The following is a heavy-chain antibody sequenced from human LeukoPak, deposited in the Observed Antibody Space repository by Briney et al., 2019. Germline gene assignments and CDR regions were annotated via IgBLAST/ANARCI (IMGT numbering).Heavy chain of an antibody. Sequence: PGGSLRLSCAASGFTFDDYGMSWVRQAPGKGLEWVSGINWNGGSTGYADSVKGRFTTSRDNAKNSLYLQMNSLRAEDTAVYYCARDPRQRIVVVTATYFDYWGQGTLGTVSS. CDR3: ARDPRQRIVVVTATYFDY. CDR1: GFTFDDYG. CDR2: INWNGGST. D-gene: IGHD2-21*02. V-gene: IGHV3-20*04. J-gene: IGHJ4*02.